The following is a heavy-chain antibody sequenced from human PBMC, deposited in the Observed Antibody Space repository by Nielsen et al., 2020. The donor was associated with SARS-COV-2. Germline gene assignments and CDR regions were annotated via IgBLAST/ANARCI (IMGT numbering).Heavy chain of an antibody. J-gene: IGHJ6*03. CDR3: AREGDCTKGVCYIRGMDI. D-gene: IGHD2-8*01. V-gene: IGHV6-1*01. CDR2: TYYRSKWYN. Sequence: WIRQSPSRGLEWLGRTYYRSKWYNDYAVSVKSRITINPDTSKNQFSLHLNSVTAADTAVYYCAREGDCTKGVCYIRGMDIWGKGTTVTVSS.